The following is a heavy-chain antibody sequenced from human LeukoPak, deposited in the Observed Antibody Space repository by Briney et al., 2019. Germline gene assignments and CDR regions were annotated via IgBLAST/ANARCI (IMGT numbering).Heavy chain of an antibody. V-gene: IGHV4-38-2*01. D-gene: IGHD3-22*01. CDR3: ARAPRDSSSSNYMRRFDY. Sequence: SETLSLTCAVSGYSISSDNYWVWIRQPPGQGLEWTGGIYHSGSTYYNPSLKSRVTMSVDTSKNQLSLELSSVTAADTAVYYCARAPRDSSSSNYMRRFDYWGQGTLVTVSS. CDR1: GYSISSDNY. CDR2: IYHSGST. J-gene: IGHJ4*02.